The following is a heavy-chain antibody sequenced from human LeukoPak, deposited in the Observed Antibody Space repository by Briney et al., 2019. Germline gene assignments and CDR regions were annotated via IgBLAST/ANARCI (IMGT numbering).Heavy chain of an antibody. CDR1: GYTFTSYG. J-gene: IGHJ5*02. V-gene: IGHV1-18*01. CDR2: ISAYNGNT. D-gene: IGHD6-19*01. CDR3: AISIAVAGTVWFDP. Sequence: ASVKVSCKASGYTFTSYGISWVRQAPGRGLEWMGWISAYNGNTNYAQKLQGRVTMTTDTSTSTAYMELRSLRSDDTAVYYCAISIAVAGTVWFDPWGQGTLVTVSS.